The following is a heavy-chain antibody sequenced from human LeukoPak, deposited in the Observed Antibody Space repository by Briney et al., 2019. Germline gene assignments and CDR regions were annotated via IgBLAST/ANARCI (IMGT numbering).Heavy chain of an antibody. CDR2: ISGNGGST. CDR3: AKDHDFWSGYSDY. Sequence: GSLRLSCAASGFTFSAYAMSWVRQAPGKGLEWVSDISGNGGSTYYADSVKGRFTISRDNSKNTLYLQMNSLRAEDTAVYYCAKDHDFWSGYSDYWGQGTLVTVSS. J-gene: IGHJ4*02. CDR1: GFTFSAYA. V-gene: IGHV3-23*01. D-gene: IGHD3-3*01.